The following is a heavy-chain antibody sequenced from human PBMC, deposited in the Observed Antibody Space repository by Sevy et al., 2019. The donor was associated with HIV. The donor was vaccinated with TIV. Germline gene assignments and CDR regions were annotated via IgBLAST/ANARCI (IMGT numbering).Heavy chain of an antibody. V-gene: IGHV3-30*02. CDR3: ARGRKTTQEWLEELDYYYGVDV. J-gene: IGHJ6*02. Sequence: GGSLRLSCAASGFTFSTYDMHWVRLAPGKGLEWVAYPRYDGSNKDYADSVRGRFTISRDNSKNTLYLQMNSLRAEDTAVYYCARGRKTTQEWLEELDYYYGVDVWGQGTTVTVSS. CDR1: GFTFSTYD. D-gene: IGHD2-8*01. CDR2: PRYDGSNK.